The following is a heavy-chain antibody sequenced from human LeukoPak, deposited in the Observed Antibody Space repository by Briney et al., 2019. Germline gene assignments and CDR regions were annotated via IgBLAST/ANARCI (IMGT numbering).Heavy chain of an antibody. J-gene: IGHJ2*01. CDR1: GFTFSDYY. CDR3: ATQTRYCTRTTCYGSPEVGSYWFFDI. V-gene: IGHV3-11*04. CDR2: ISASGRTI. Sequence: GGSLRLSCAASGFTFSDYYMSWIRQAPGKGLESVSYISASGRTIYYADSVKGRFTISRDNAKDSLFLQMNSLTADGTAIYYCATQTRYCTRTTCYGSPEVGSYWFFDIWGASGLGTVSS. D-gene: IGHD2-2*01.